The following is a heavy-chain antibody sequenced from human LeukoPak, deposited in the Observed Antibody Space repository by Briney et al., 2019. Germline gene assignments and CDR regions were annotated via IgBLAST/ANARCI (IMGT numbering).Heavy chain of an antibody. CDR1: GGSFSGYY. CDR3: ARGTRGYWFDP. V-gene: IGHV4-34*01. CDR2: INHSGST. Sequence: SETLSLTCAVYGGSFSGYYWSWIRQPPGKGLEWIGEINHSGSTNYNPSLKSRVTISVDTSKNQFSLKLSSVTAADTAVHYCARGTRGYWFDPWGQGTLVTVSS. J-gene: IGHJ5*02. D-gene: IGHD3-10*01.